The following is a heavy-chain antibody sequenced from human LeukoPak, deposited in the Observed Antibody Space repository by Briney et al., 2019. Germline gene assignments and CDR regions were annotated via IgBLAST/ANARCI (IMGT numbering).Heavy chain of an antibody. CDR2: INPNSGGT. V-gene: IGHV1-2*02. CDR1: GYTFTGYY. Sequence: ASVKVSCKASGYTFTGYYMHWVRQALGQGLEWMGWINPNSGGTNYAQKFQGRVTMTRDTSISTAYMELSRLRSDDTAVYYCARDRGYDFWSGYYLGYYGMDVWGQGTTVTVSS. CDR3: ARDRGYDFWSGYYLGYYGMDV. J-gene: IGHJ6*02. D-gene: IGHD3-3*01.